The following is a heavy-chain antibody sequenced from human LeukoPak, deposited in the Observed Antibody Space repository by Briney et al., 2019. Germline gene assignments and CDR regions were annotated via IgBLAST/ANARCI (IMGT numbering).Heavy chain of an antibody. D-gene: IGHD5-18*01. Sequence: ASVKVSCKASGYTFTTYGISWLRQARGQGPECMGWIITYNGDTNYAQKVQGRVHLTTDTSTSTVYMALRSLRSDDTAVYSCATRGYVETPMSNWEWWYWGQGTLVPVSS. V-gene: IGHV1-18*01. CDR1: GYTFTTYG. J-gene: IGHJ4*02. CDR2: IITYNGDT. CDR3: ATRGYVETPMSNWEWWY.